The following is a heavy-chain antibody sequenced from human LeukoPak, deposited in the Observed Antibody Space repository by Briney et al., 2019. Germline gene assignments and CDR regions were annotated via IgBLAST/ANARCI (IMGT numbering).Heavy chain of an antibody. J-gene: IGHJ4*02. D-gene: IGHD3-10*01. CDR3: TRDIGLLWFGELRYFDY. CDR1: GFTFGDYA. V-gene: IGHV3-49*03. CDR2: IRSKAYGGTT. Sequence: SLRLSCTASGFTFGDYAMSWFRQAPGKGLEWVGFIRSKAYGGTTEYAASVKGRFTISRDDSKSIAYLQMNSLKTEDTAVYYCTRDIGLLWFGELRYFDYWGQGTLVTVSS.